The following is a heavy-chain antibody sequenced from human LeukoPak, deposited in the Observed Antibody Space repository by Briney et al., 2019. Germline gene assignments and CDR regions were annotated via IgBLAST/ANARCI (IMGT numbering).Heavy chain of an antibody. CDR1: GFTFSSYG. Sequence: GGTLRLSCAGSGFTFSSYGMSWVRQAPGKGLEWVSCIRGSGTSTYYADSVKGRFTISRDNSKNSLYLQMNSLRAEDTAVYYCAKVTYGSGTYGAFDYWGQGTLVTVSS. V-gene: IGHV3-23*01. CDR3: AKVTYGSGTYGAFDY. J-gene: IGHJ4*02. CDR2: IRGSGTST. D-gene: IGHD3-10*01.